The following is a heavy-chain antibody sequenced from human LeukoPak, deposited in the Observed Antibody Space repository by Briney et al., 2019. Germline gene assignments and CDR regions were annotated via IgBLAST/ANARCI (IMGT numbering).Heavy chain of an antibody. J-gene: IGHJ6*04. CDR3: ARGQQLVRQKYYYYYGMDV. V-gene: IGHV3-33*01. Sequence: PGRSLRLSCAAPGFTFSSYGMHWVRQAPGKGLEWVAVIWYDGSNKYYADSVKGRFTISRDNSENTLYLQMNSLRAEDTAVYYCARGQQLVRQKYYYYYGMDVWGKGTTVTVSS. D-gene: IGHD6-13*01. CDR1: GFTFSSYG. CDR2: IWYDGSNK.